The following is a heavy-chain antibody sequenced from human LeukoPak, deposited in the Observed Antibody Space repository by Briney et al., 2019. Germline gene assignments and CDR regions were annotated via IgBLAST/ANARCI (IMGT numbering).Heavy chain of an antibody. D-gene: IGHD6-13*01. CDR2: IYSGGST. J-gene: IGHJ4*02. CDR3: ARYSSSWFFDY. Sequence: SLTXXXXGVSXXXXFWXXXXXXXXXXXEYIGDIYSGGSTHFNPSLKSRVTISVDTSKNQFSLKLSSVTAADTAVYYCARYSSSWFFDYWGQGTLVTVSS. V-gene: IGHV4-59*01. CDR1: GVSXXXXF.